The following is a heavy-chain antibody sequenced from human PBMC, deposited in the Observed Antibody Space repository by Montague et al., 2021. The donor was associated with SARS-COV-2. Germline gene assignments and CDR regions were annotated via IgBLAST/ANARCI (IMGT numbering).Heavy chain of an antibody. J-gene: IGHJ5*02. CDR2: IYYSGGT. Sequence: SETLSLTCTVSGGSTNNFYWSWIRQPPGKRLEWIGYIYYSGGTDYNPSLKSRVTISVDTSKNQFSLNLTSVTAADTAVYYCARTSLASVSCRFDPWGQGTLVIVSS. V-gene: IGHV4-59*01. D-gene: IGHD3-16*02. CDR3: ARTSLASVSCRFDP. CDR1: GGSTNNFY.